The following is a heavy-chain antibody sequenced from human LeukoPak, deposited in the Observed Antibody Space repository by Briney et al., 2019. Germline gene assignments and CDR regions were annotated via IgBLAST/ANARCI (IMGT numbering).Heavy chain of an antibody. CDR3: ARDPHY. V-gene: IGHV3-66*01. CDR2: IYSGGST. CDR1: GFTFSSYS. J-gene: IGHJ4*02. Sequence: GGSLRLSCAASGFTFSSYSMNWVRQAPGKGLEWVSVIYSGGSTYYADSVKGRFTISRDNSKNTLYLQMNSLRAEDTAVYYCARDPHYWGQGTLVTVSS.